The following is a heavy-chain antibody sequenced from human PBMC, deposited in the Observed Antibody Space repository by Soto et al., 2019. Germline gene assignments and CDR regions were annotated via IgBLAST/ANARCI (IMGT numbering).Heavy chain of an antibody. CDR3: ARQSGVSTTPYFGVDV. CDR2: IYYSGST. Sequence: PSETLSLTCSVSGGSISGGPYYWGWIRQPPGRGLEWIGTIYYSGSTYYNPSLKSRVTISVDTSKKQFSLNLSSVTAADTAVYYCARQSGVSTTPYFGVDVWGPGATVTVSS. J-gene: IGHJ6*01. V-gene: IGHV4-39*01. CDR1: GGSISGGPYY. D-gene: IGHD7-27*01.